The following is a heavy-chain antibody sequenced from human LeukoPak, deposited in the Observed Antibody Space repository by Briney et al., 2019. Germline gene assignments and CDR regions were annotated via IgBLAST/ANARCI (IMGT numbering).Heavy chain of an antibody. CDR1: GGSFISDNW. D-gene: IGHD6-19*01. Sequence: LRETLSLTCAVSGGSFISDNWWSWVRQPPGKGLEWIGEVFHRGSTNYNPSLKSRVTISVDKSKSQFSLKLNSVTAADTAVYYCCHFPKYSSGWSDEDYWGQGTLVAVSS. V-gene: IGHV4-4*03. CDR3: CHFPKYSSGWSDEDY. CDR2: VFHRGST. J-gene: IGHJ4*02.